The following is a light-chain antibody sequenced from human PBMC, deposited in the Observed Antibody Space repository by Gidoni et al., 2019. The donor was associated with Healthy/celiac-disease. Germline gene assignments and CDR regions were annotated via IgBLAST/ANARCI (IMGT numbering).Light chain of an antibody. V-gene: IGKV3-15*01. CDR1: QSVSSN. J-gene: IGKJ1*01. CDR2: GAS. CDR3: QQYNNWPGT. Sequence: EIVMTQSPATLSVSPGERAPLSCRASQSVSSNLAWYQQKPGQATRPLIYGASTRATGIPARFSGSGSGTEFTLTISSLQSEDCAVYYCQQYNNWPGTFGQGTKVEIK.